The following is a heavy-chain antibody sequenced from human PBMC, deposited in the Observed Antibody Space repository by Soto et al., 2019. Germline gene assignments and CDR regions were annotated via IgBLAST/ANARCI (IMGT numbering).Heavy chain of an antibody. V-gene: IGHV3-30*18. D-gene: IGHD4-17*01. Sequence: GSLRLSCAASGFTFSSYGMHWVRQAPGKGLEWVAVISYDGSNKYYADSVKGRFTISRDNSKNTLYLQMNSLRAEDTAVYYCAKAENYGVEGPFDYWGQGTLVTVSS. CDR2: ISYDGSNK. CDR1: GFTFSSYG. J-gene: IGHJ4*02. CDR3: AKAENYGVEGPFDY.